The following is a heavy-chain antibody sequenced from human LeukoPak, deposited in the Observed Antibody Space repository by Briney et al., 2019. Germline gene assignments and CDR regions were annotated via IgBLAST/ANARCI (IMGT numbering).Heavy chain of an antibody. V-gene: IGHV3-48*03. J-gene: IGHJ4*02. CDR3: AREVGRSSGWFDY. Sequence: GGSLRLSCAASGFTFSSYEMNWVRQAPGKGLEWVSHISSSGSTIYYADSVKGRFTISRDNAKNSLYLQMNSLRAEDTAVYYCAREVGRSSGWFDYWGQGTLVTVSS. D-gene: IGHD6-19*01. CDR1: GFTFSSYE. CDR2: ISSSGSTI.